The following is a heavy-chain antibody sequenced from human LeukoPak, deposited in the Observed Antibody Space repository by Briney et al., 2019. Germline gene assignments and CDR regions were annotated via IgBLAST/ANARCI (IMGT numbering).Heavy chain of an antibody. Sequence: PGRSLRLSCAASGFTFSSYAMHWVRQAPGEGLEWVAVISYDGSNKYYADSVKGRFTISRDNSKNTLYLQMNSLRAEDTAVYYCARSFGYSSSYLPSDYWGQGTLVTVSS. CDR2: ISYDGSNK. V-gene: IGHV3-30*01. CDR3: ARSFGYSSSYLPSDY. D-gene: IGHD6-6*01. CDR1: GFTFSSYA. J-gene: IGHJ4*02.